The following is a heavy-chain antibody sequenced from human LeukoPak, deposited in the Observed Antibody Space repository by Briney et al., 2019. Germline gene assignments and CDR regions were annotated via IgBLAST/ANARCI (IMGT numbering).Heavy chain of an antibody. J-gene: IGHJ6*02. D-gene: IGHD4-23*01. V-gene: IGHV3-74*01. CDR2: IKGDESST. CDR1: GFTFTSYW. Sequence: GGSLRLSCAASGFTFTSYWIHWVRQAPGKGLVWVSRIKGDESSTNYADSVKGRFTISRDNAKNTVYLHMNSLRVEDAAVYYCARGVKNYYGVDVWGQGTTVTVSS. CDR3: ARGVKNYYGVDV.